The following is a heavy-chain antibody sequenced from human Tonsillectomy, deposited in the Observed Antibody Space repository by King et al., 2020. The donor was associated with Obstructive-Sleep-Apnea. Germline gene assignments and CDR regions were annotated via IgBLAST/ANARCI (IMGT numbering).Heavy chain of an antibody. D-gene: IGHD3-22*01. CDR1: GGSIYSYY. CDR3: ARDSSGDYPLFDY. CDR2: IYYSGRT. J-gene: IGHJ4*02. V-gene: IGHV4-59*12. Sequence: QLQESGPGLVKPSETLSLTCSVSGGSIYSYYWTWIRQPPGKELEWIGDIYYSGRTSYNPPLKGRVIISVDTSKNQFSLELSSVTAADTAMYYCARDSSGDYPLFDYWGQGTVVTVSS.